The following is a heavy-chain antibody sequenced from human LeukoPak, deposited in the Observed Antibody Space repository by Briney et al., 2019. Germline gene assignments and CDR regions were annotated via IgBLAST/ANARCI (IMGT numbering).Heavy chain of an antibody. V-gene: IGHV4-4*02. CDR3: ARASSWYALAY. CDR1: GGSINTSYS. CDR2: IYHSGNS. Sequence: PSGTLSLTGAVSGGSINTSYSWCWVRLPPGKGLEWIGEIYHSGNSNYNPSLKSRVTISIDKSKNQFSLKLSSVTAADTAVYYCARASSWYALAYWGQGTLVTVSS. J-gene: IGHJ4*02. D-gene: IGHD6-13*01.